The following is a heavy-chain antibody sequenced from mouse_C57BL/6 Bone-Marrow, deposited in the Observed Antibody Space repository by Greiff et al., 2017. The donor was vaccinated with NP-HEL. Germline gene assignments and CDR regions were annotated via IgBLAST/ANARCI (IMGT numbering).Heavy chain of an antibody. CDR1: GFTFSSYG. D-gene: IGHD2-4*01. CDR2: ISSGGSYT. Sequence: DVMLVESGGDLVKPGGSLKLSCAASGFTFSSYGMSWVRQTPDKRLEWVATISSGGSYTYYPDSVKGRFTISRDNAKNTLYLQMSSLKSEDTAMYYCARHGGYDYERLWYFDVWGTGTTVTVSS. CDR3: ARHGGYDYERLWYFDV. J-gene: IGHJ1*03. V-gene: IGHV5-6*02.